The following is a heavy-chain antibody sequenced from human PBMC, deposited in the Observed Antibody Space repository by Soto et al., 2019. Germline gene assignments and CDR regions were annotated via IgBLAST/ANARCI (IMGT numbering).Heavy chain of an antibody. J-gene: IGHJ6*02. Sequence: PGGSPRISCAASGVTVSSYGMDGVRQAPGKGLEWVAIIWYDGSNKYYADSVKGRFTISRDNSKNTLYLQMNSLRAEDTAVYYCARDYGSGMDVWGQGTTVTVSS. CDR3: ARDYGSGMDV. D-gene: IGHD3-10*01. CDR1: GVTVSSYG. V-gene: IGHV3-33*01. CDR2: IWYDGSNK.